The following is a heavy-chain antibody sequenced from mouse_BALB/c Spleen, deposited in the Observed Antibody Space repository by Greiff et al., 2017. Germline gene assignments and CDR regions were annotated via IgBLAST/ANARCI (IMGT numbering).Heavy chain of an antibody. CDR1: GFTFSSYA. V-gene: IGHV5-6-5*01. Sequence: EVKLMESGGGLVKPGGSLKLSCAASGFTFSSYAMSWVRQTPEKRLEWVASISSGGSTYYPDSVKGRFTISRDNARNILYLQMSSLRSEDTAMYYCARGGYYGSSHHWYFDVWGAGTTVTVSS. CDR3: ARGGYYGSSHHWYFDV. D-gene: IGHD1-1*01. J-gene: IGHJ1*01. CDR2: ISSGGST.